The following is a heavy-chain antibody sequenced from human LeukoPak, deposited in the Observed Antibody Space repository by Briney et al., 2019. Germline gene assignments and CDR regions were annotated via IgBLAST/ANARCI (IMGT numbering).Heavy chain of an antibody. CDR2: ISGSGERT. Sequence: GASLRLSCAASGFTFSSHEVTWVRQAPNKGLEWVSAISGSGERTHYADSVKGRFTISRDNSRNILYLQMNNLGADDTAIYYCAKDSAPGIAADDYWGQATLVTVSS. J-gene: IGHJ4*02. V-gene: IGHV3-23*01. D-gene: IGHD6-13*01. CDR1: GFTFSSHE. CDR3: AKDSAPGIAADDY.